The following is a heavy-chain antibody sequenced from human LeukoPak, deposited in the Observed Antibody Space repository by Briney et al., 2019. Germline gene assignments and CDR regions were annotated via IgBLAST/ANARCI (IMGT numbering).Heavy chain of an antibody. CDR2: MNPNSGNT. J-gene: IGHJ6*03. CDR3: ARVYYDFWSGYSWYYYMDV. V-gene: IGHV1-8*01. CDR1: GYTFTSYD. D-gene: IGHD3-3*01. Sequence: ASVKVSCKASGYTFTSYDINWVRQATGQGLEWMGWMNPNSGNTGYAQKFQGRVTMTRNTSISTAYMELSSLRSEDTAVYYCARVYYDFWSGYSWYYYMDVWGKGTTVTVSS.